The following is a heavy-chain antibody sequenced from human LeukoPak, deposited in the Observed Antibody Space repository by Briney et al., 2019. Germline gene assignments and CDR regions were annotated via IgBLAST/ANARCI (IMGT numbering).Heavy chain of an antibody. J-gene: IGHJ4*02. Sequence: ASVKVSCKASGYTFTHHYLHWVRQAPGQGLEWMGWINPNSGGTNYAQKFQGRVTMTRDTSISPAYMELSSLRADDTAVYYGARGRVGATTLVFDYWGQGTLVTVSS. CDR2: INPNSGGT. D-gene: IGHD1-26*01. CDR1: GYTFTHHY. V-gene: IGHV1-2*02. CDR3: ARGRVGATTLVFDY.